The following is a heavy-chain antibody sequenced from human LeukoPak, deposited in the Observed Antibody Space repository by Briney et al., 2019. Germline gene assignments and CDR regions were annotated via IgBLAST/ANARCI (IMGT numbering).Heavy chain of an antibody. J-gene: IGHJ4*02. D-gene: IGHD6-13*01. V-gene: IGHV3-9*01. CDR2: ISWNSGFI. Sequence: PGGSLRLSCAASGFTFDDYAMHWVRQAPGKGLEWVSGISWNSGFIGYADSVKGRFTISRDNAKNSLYLQMNSLRAEDTAVYYCAKGIAQQLVSDPFDYWGQGTLVTVSS. CDR3: AKGIAQQLVSDPFDY. CDR1: GFTFDDYA.